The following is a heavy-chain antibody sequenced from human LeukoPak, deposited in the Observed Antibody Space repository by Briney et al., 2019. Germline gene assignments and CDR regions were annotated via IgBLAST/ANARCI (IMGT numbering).Heavy chain of an antibody. D-gene: IGHD6-13*01. V-gene: IGHV4-39*01. CDR3: ARHPGYSSSWYVRWFDP. Sequence: SETLSLTCTVSGGSINSSSYYWGWIRQPPGKGLEWIGSIYYSGSTYYNPSLKSRVTISVDTSKNQFSLKLSSVTAADTAVYYCARHPGYSSSWYVRWFDPWGQGTLVTASS. J-gene: IGHJ5*02. CDR1: GGSINSSSYY. CDR2: IYYSGST.